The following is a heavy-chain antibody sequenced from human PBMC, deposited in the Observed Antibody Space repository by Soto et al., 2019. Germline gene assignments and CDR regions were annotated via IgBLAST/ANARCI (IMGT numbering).Heavy chain of an antibody. CDR2: IYHSGST. CDR1: GASIISNF. J-gene: IGHJ6*02. Sequence: SETLCLTCSVSGASIISNFWSWVRQPPGKGLEWIGYIYHSGSTYYNPSLKSRVTISVDRSKNQFSLKLSSVTAADTAVYYCARMGYGPGFPYSYGMDFWGQGTTVTVSS. D-gene: IGHD3-10*01. V-gene: IGHV4-4*09. CDR3: ARMGYGPGFPYSYGMDF.